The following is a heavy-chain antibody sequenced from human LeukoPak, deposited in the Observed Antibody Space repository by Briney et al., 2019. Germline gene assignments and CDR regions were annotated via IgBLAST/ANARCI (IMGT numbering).Heavy chain of an antibody. J-gene: IGHJ4*02. V-gene: IGHV3-23*01. CDR2: ISGGGGST. CDR1: GFTFNNYA. CDR3: ARGFYSPHY. Sequence: GGSLRLSCAASGFTFNNYAMSWVRQAPGKGLEWVSGISGGGGSTYYADSVKGRFTISRDNSKNTLCLQMNSLRAEDTAVYYCARGFYSPHYWGQGTLVSVSS. D-gene: IGHD4-11*01.